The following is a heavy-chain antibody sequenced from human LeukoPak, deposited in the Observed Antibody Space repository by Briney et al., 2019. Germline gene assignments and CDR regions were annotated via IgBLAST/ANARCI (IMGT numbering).Heavy chain of an antibody. J-gene: IGHJ4*02. V-gene: IGHV5-51*01. CDR1: GYSFTSYW. CDR3: ARRWTNYGGRYDY. D-gene: IGHD4-17*01. CDR2: IYPGDSDT. Sequence: GGSLKISCKGSGYSFTSYWIGWVRQMPGKGLEWMGIIYPGDSDTRYSPSFQGQVTISADKSISTAYLQWSSLKASDTAMYYCARRWTNYGGRYDYWGQGTLVTVSS.